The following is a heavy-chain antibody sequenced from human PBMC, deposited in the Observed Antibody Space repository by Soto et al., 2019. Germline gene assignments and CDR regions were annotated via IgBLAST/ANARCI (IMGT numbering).Heavy chain of an antibody. J-gene: IGHJ5*02. D-gene: IGHD3-16*01. CDR1: GGSISNYY. Sequence: PSETLSLTCNVSGGSISNYYWTWVRQSPEKGLEWIGYMYYNGNINYNPSLKSRVTISIDTSTNQFPLTLKSVTAADTAVYYCASGGNWFDPWGQGVLVTVSS. CDR2: MYYNGNI. V-gene: IGHV4-59*01. CDR3: ASGGNWFDP.